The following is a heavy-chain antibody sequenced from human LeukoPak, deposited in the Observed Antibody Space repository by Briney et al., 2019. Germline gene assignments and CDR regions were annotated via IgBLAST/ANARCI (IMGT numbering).Heavy chain of an antibody. CDR3: ARVAAAGSTDYYYYYMDV. D-gene: IGHD6-13*01. Sequence: GASVKVSCKASGYTFTSYGISWVRQAPGQGLEWMGWISAYNGNTNYAQKLQGRVTMTTGTSTSTAYMELRSLRSDDTAVYYCARVAAAGSTDYYYYYMDVWGKGTTVTVSS. J-gene: IGHJ6*03. V-gene: IGHV1-18*01. CDR1: GYTFTSYG. CDR2: ISAYNGNT.